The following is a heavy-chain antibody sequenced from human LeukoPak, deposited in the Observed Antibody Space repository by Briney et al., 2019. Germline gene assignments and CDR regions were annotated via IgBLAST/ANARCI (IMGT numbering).Heavy chain of an antibody. J-gene: IGHJ6*03. CDR2: IRYDGSNK. CDR1: GFTFSSYG. Sequence: GGSLRLSCAASGFTFSSYGMHWVRQAPGKGLEWVAFIRYDGSNKYYADSVKGRFTISRDNSKNTLYLQMNSLRAEDTAVYYCAKQGYDYVWGSYRDYYYYMDVWGKGTTVTISS. V-gene: IGHV3-30*02. D-gene: IGHD3-16*02. CDR3: AKQGYDYVWGSYRDYYYYMDV.